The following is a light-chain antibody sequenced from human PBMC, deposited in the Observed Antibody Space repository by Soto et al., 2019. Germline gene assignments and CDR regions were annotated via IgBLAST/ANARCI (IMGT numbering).Light chain of an antibody. V-gene: IGKV4-1*01. J-gene: IGKJ1*01. CDR3: LQYYTFPRT. CDR2: WAS. Sequence: DIVITQSPDSLAVPLGERATINCKSSQAVLHSPNNKNYLAWYQQKPGQPPKLLIYWASARESGVPDRFSGSGSGTDFTLTISSLHAEDVAVYFCLQYYTFPRTFGQGTKVEVK. CDR1: QAVLHSPNNKNY.